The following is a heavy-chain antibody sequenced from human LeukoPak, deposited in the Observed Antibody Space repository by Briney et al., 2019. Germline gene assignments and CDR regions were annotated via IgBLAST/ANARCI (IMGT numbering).Heavy chain of an antibody. D-gene: IGHD6-19*01. V-gene: IGHV3-30*02. CDR1: GFSFSSYG. CDR3: AKDYSSGWYESWFDP. CDR2: IRYDGSNK. Sequence: GGSPRLSCAASGFSFSSYGMHWVRQAPGKGLEWVAFIRYDGSNKYYADSVKGRFTISRDNTKNTLYLQMNSLRGEDTAVYYCAKDYSSGWYESWFDPWGQGTLVAVSS. J-gene: IGHJ5*02.